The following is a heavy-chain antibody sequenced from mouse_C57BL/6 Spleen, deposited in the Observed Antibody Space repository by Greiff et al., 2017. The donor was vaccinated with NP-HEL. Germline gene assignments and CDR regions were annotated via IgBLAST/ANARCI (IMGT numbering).Heavy chain of an antibody. J-gene: IGHJ2*01. CDR2: INPNNGGT. V-gene: IGHV1-26*01. CDR1: GYTFTDYY. D-gene: IGHD1-1*01. Sequence: EVQLQQSGPELVKPGASVKISCKASGYTFTDYYMNWVKQSHGKSLEWIGDINPNNGGTSYNQKFKGKATLTVDKSSSTAYMELRSLTSEDSAVYYCGYYGSSYEGYWGQGTTLTVSS. CDR3: GYYGSSYEGY.